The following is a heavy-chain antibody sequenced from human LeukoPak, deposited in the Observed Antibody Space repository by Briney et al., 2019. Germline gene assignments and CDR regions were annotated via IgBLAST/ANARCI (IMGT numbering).Heavy chain of an antibody. CDR1: GYSISSGYY. V-gene: IGHV4-38-2*02. J-gene: IGHJ4*02. Sequence: SETLSLTCTVSGYSISSGYYWGWIRQPPGKGLEWIGSIYHSGSTYYNPSLKSRVTISVDKSKNQFSLKLSSVTAADTAVYYCARAVGIAAAGIDYWGQGTLVTVSS. CDR2: IYHSGST. CDR3: ARAVGIAAAGIDY. D-gene: IGHD6-13*01.